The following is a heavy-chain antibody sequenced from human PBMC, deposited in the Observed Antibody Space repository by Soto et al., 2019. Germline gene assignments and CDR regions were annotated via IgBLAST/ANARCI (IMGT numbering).Heavy chain of an antibody. Sequence: GGSLRLSCAASGFIFSSYTMHWVRQAPGKGLEWVGVITYDGSNQYYADSVKGRFTISRDNSRNMLFLQMNSLRPDDTAVYYCAREPSGSYHEFDYSGQGNLVTVSS. CDR1: GFIFSSYT. CDR2: ITYDGSNQ. J-gene: IGHJ4*02. V-gene: IGHV3-30-3*01. D-gene: IGHD1-26*01. CDR3: AREPSGSYHEFDY.